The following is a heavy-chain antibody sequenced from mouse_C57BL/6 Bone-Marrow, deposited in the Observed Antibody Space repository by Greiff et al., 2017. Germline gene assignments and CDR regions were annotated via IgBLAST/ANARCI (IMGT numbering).Heavy chain of an antibody. V-gene: IGHV1-80*01. Sequence: VKLQESGAELVKPGASVKISCKASGYAFSSYWMNWVKQRPGKGLEWIGQIYPGDGATNYNGKFKGKATLTADKSSSTAYMQLSSLTSEDSAVYFCARGDGSSDWYFDVWGTGTTVTVSS. D-gene: IGHD1-1*01. CDR2: IYPGDGAT. CDR3: ARGDGSSDWYFDV. CDR1: GYAFSSYW. J-gene: IGHJ1*03.